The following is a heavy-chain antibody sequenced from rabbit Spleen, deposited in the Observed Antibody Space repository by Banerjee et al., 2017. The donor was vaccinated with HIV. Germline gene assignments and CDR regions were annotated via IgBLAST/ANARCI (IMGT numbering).Heavy chain of an antibody. CDR1: GFIFSGNSY. CDR2: IAGSGSGFT. CDR3: ARDTGSSFSSYGMDL. D-gene: IGHD8-1*01. V-gene: IGHV1S40*01. Sequence: QSLEESGGDLVKPGASLTLTCKASGFIFSGNSYMCWVRQAPGKGLEWISCIAGSGSGFTYSATWAKGRFTCSKTSSTTVTLQMTSLTVADTATYFCARDTGSSFSSYGMDLWGPGTLVTVS. J-gene: IGHJ6*01.